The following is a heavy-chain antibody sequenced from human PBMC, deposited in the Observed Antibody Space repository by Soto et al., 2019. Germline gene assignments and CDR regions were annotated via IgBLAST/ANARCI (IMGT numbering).Heavy chain of an antibody. J-gene: IGHJ5*02. V-gene: IGHV1-2*02. CDR2: IIPKSGDT. CDR1: GYTFIDYY. D-gene: IGHD3-22*01. Sequence: ASVKVSCKASGYTFIDYYIHWLRQAPGQGPEWMGWIIPKSGDTKYSEKFQGRVAMTRDTSINTAYMEMTSLRSDDTAVYYCARGLYDSSGFFYAGWFGPWGQGTLVTVSS. CDR3: ARGLYDSSGFFYAGWFGP.